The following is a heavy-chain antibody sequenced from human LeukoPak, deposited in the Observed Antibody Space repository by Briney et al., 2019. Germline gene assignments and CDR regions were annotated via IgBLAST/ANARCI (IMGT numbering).Heavy chain of an antibody. D-gene: IGHD6-13*01. J-gene: IGHJ3*02. V-gene: IGHV4-31*03. CDR2: IYYSGST. CDR1: GGSISSGGYY. CDR3: ARPKQQLVPARSASDI. Sequence: SQTLSLTCTVSGGSISSGGYYWSWIRQHPGKGLEWIGYIYYSGSTYYNPSLKSRVTISVDTSKNQFSLKLSSVTAADTAVYYCARPKQQLVPARSASDIWGQGTMVTASS.